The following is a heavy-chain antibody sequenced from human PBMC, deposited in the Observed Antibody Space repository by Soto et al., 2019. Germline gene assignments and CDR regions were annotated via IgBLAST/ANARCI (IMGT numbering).Heavy chain of an antibody. Sequence: SHTLSLTCAISGYSVASNSAAWNLIRQSPSRGLEWLGRTYYRSRWYNDYAVFVRSRITINPDTSKNQFSLQLNSVTPDDTAVYYCARGYSGYIYNWGQGTLVTVSS. CDR3: ARGYSGYIYN. V-gene: IGHV6-1*01. D-gene: IGHD5-12*01. CDR1: GYSVASNSAA. J-gene: IGHJ1*01. CDR2: TYYRSRWYN.